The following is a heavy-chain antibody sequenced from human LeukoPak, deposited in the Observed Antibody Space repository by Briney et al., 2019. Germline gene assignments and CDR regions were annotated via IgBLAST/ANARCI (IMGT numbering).Heavy chain of an antibody. Sequence: ASETLSLTCTVSGYSISSGYYWGWIRQPPGKGLEWIGSIYHSGSTYYNPSLKSRVTISVDTSKNQFSLKLSSVTAADTAVYYCARVRTGVGFDYWGQGTLVT. J-gene: IGHJ4*02. CDR1: GYSISSGYY. D-gene: IGHD1-14*01. CDR3: ARVRTGVGFDY. V-gene: IGHV4-38-2*02. CDR2: IYHSGST.